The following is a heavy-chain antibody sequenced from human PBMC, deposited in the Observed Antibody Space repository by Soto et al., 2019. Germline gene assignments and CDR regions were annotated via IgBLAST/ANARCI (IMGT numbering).Heavy chain of an antibody. CDR1: GFTFSNYW. CDR3: ARVATPISRNDH. CDR2: IKEDGSEK. J-gene: IGHJ4*02. Sequence: GXSLRLSCAASGFTFSNYWMTWFRQAPGKGLEWVARIKEDGSEKYHVDSVKGRFTIFRDNAKNSLYLQMNSLRPEDTAVYYCARVATPISRNDHWGQGTLVTVSS. V-gene: IGHV3-7*03.